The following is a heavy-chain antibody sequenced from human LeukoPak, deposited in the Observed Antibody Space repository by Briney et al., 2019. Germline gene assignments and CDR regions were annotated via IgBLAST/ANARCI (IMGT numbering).Heavy chain of an antibody. V-gene: IGHV4-59*08. D-gene: IGHD2-2*01. CDR1: RGSISSEF. Sequence: SETLSLTCTVSRGSISSEFWSWIRQPPGKGLEWIGYIHYSGSTSYNPSLNSRVTISVDTSKNQFSLKLDSVTAADTAVYYCARQAYCSGTSCYPFDYWGQGTLVTVSS. CDR3: ARQAYCSGTSCYPFDY. CDR2: IHYSGST. J-gene: IGHJ4*02.